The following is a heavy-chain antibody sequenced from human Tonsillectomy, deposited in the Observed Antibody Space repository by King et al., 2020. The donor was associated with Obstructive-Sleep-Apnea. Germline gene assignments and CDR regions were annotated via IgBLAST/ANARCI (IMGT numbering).Heavy chain of an antibody. J-gene: IGHJ4*02. Sequence: VQLVESGGGLVQPGGSLRISCAASGFTVSSNYMNWVRQAPLKGLEWVSVIYSGGSTYSADSVKGRFTISRHNSKNTLYLQMNSLRAEDTAVYYCARIDILTGYRFDYWGQGTLVTVSS. V-gene: IGHV3-53*04. CDR3: ARIDILTGYRFDY. CDR1: GFTVSSNY. CDR2: IYSGGST. D-gene: IGHD3-9*01.